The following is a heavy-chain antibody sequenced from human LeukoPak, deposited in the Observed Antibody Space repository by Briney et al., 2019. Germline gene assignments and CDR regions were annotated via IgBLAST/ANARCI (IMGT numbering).Heavy chain of an antibody. Sequence: SETLSLTCTVSGGSIRSSSYYWGWIRQPPGKGLEWIGSIYYSGSTYYNPSLKSRVTISVDTSKNQFSLKLSSVTAADTAVYYCARESGPARRYSGSFYLDYWGQGTLVTVSS. J-gene: IGHJ4*02. V-gene: IGHV4-39*07. CDR1: GGSIRSSSYY. CDR2: IYYSGST. D-gene: IGHD1-26*01. CDR3: ARESGPARRYSGSFYLDY.